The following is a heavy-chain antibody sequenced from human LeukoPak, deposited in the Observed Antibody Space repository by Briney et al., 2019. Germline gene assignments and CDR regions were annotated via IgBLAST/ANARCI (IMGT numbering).Heavy chain of an antibody. V-gene: IGHV4-38-2*01. Sequence: SETLSLTCAVSGYSISSGYCWGWIRQPPGKGLEWIGSIYHSGSTYYNPSLKSRVTISVDTSKNQFSLKLSSVTAADTAVYYCARWRTDEHYFDYWGQGTLVTVSS. CDR3: ARWRTDEHYFDY. CDR2: IYHSGST. J-gene: IGHJ4*02. CDR1: GYSISSGYC. D-gene: IGHD3-3*01.